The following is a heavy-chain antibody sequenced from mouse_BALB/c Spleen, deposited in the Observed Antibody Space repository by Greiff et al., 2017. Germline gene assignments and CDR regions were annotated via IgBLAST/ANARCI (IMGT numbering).Heavy chain of an antibody. V-gene: IGHV14-3*02. CDR3: ARGDYGHYFDY. J-gene: IGHJ2*01. D-gene: IGHD1-1*02. CDR1: GFNIKDTY. Sequence: EVQGVESGAELVKPGASVKLSCTASGFNIKDTYMHWVKQRPEQGLEWIGRIDPANGNTKYDPKFQGKATITADTSSNTAYLQLSSLTSEDTAVYYCARGDYGHYFDYWGQGTTLTVSS. CDR2: IDPANGNT.